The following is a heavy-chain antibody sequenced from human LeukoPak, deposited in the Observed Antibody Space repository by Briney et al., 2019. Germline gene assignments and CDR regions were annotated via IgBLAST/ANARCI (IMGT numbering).Heavy chain of an antibody. Sequence: GGSLRLSCAASGFMFRSFEMYWVGQAPGKGLEGIAYISSGATTMYYADSVKGRFTISRDDAKNSLFLQMNSLRAEDTAVYYCALLAVASDFDYWGQGALVTVSS. D-gene: IGHD6-19*01. CDR2: ISSGATTM. CDR3: ALLAVASDFDY. J-gene: IGHJ4*02. V-gene: IGHV3-48*03. CDR1: GFMFRSFE.